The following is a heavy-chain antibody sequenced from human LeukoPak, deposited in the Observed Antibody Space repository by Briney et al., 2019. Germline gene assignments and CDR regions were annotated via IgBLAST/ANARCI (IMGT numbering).Heavy chain of an antibody. Sequence: GGSLRLSCAASGFTFSSYSMNWVRQAPGKGLEWVSSISSSSSYIYYADSVKGRFTISRDNAKNSLYLQMNSLRAEDTAVYYCASNLGYCSSTSCLDAFDIWGQGTMVTVSS. CDR3: ASNLGYCSSTSCLDAFDI. D-gene: IGHD2-2*01. V-gene: IGHV3-21*01. CDR2: ISSSSSYI. J-gene: IGHJ3*02. CDR1: GFTFSSYS.